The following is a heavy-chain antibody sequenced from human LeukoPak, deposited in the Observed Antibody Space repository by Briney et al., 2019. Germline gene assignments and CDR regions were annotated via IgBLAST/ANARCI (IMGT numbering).Heavy chain of an antibody. CDR2: IYYSGST. CDR3: ARGQRYSYGYYYYGMDV. J-gene: IGHJ6*02. Sequence: SETLSLTCTVSSGSIRTSYCSWIRQPPGKGLEWIGYIYYSGSTNYNPSLKSRVTISVDTSRNQFSLKLSSVTAADTAVYYCARGQRYSYGYYYYGMDVWGQGTTVTVSS. V-gene: IGHV4-59*01. CDR1: SGSIRTSY. D-gene: IGHD5-18*01.